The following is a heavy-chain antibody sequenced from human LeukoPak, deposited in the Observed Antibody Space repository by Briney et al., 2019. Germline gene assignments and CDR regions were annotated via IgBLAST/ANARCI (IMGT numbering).Heavy chain of an antibody. CDR2: IGGTSRSI. V-gene: IGHV3-21*06. CDR1: GFIFSRYS. D-gene: IGHD2-2*01. CDR3: VGEGIVEPAATEGFDA. J-gene: IGHJ5*02. Sequence: GGSLRLSCATSGFIFSRYSMNWVRQVPGKGLEWVSSIGGTSRSIYHADSVKDRFTISRDNAKNSLFLQMNSLRGEDTAVYYCVGEGIVEPAATEGFDAWGQGTLVTVSS.